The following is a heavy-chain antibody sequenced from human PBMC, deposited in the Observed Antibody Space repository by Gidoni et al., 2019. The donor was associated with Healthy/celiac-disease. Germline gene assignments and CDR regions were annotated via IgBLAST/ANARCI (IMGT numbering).Heavy chain of an antibody. CDR3: ARCLTGYYGSGSYRCFDY. J-gene: IGHJ4*02. Sequence: QVQLVQSGAEVKKPGASVKVSCKASGYTFTGYYMHWVRQAPGQGLEWMGWINPNSGGTNYAQKFQGWVTMTRDTSISTAYMELSRLRSDDTAVYYCARCLTGYYGSGSYRCFDYWGQGTLVTVSS. V-gene: IGHV1-2*04. CDR1: GYTFTGYY. D-gene: IGHD3-10*01. CDR2: INPNSGGT.